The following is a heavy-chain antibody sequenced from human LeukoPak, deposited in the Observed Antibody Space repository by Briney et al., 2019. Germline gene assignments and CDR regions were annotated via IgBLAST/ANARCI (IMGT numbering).Heavy chain of an antibody. CDR3: ARRGIGYCSSTSCRLDY. D-gene: IGHD2-2*01. V-gene: IGHV4-4*07. CDR1: GGSISSYY. CDR2: IYTSGST. J-gene: IGHJ4*02. Sequence: SETLSLTCTVSGGSISSYYWSWIRQPAGKGLEWIGRIYTSGSTNYNPSLKSRVTMSVDTSKNQFSLKLSSVTAADTAVYYCARRGIGYCSSTSCRLDYWGQGTLVTVSS.